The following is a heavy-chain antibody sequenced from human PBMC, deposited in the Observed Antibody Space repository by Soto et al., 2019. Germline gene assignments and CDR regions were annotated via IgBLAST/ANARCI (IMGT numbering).Heavy chain of an antibody. CDR1: GFTFSSYA. Sequence: PGGSLRLSCAASGFTFSSYAMSWVRQAPGKGLEWVSIISGPGGATSSADSVKGRFTISRDNSKNTLYLQMNSLRAEDTAVYYCAKGAMVVAATPYYYYMDVWGKGTTVTVSS. CDR2: ISGPGGAT. J-gene: IGHJ6*03. D-gene: IGHD2-15*01. V-gene: IGHV3-23*01. CDR3: AKGAMVVAATPYYYYMDV.